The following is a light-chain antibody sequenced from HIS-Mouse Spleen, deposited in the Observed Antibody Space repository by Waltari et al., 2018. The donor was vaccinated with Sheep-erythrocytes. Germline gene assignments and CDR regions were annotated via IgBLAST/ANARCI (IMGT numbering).Light chain of an antibody. V-gene: IGKV1-13*02. Sequence: AIQLTLSPSSLSASVGDRVTITCRASQGISRALACYQQKPGNAPKLLIYDASSLESGVPSRFSGSGSGTDFTLTISSLQPEDFATYYCQQFNSYPLTFGGGTKVEIK. CDR1: QGISRA. CDR3: QQFNSYPLT. J-gene: IGKJ4*01. CDR2: DAS.